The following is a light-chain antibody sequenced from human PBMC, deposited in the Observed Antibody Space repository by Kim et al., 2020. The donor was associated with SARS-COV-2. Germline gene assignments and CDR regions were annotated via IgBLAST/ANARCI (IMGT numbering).Light chain of an antibody. CDR1: QSVSSY. CDR2: DAS. Sequence: LSPGQRATLSCRASQSVSSYLAWYQQKPGQAPRLLIYDASNRATGIPARFSGSGSGTDFTLTISSLEPEDFAVYYCQQRSNWPLTFGGGTKVDIK. J-gene: IGKJ4*01. V-gene: IGKV3-11*01. CDR3: QQRSNWPLT.